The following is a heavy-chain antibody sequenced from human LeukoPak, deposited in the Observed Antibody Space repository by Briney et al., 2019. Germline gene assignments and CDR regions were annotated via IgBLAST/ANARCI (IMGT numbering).Heavy chain of an antibody. Sequence: SETLSLTCAVYGGSFSGYYWSWIRQPPWKGLEWIGEINHSGSTNYNPSLKSRVTISVDTSKNQFSLKLSSVTAADTAVYYCARVVATIYYYYGMDVWGQGTTVTVSS. D-gene: IGHD5-12*01. CDR2: INHSGST. J-gene: IGHJ6*02. CDR1: GGSFSGYY. V-gene: IGHV4-34*01. CDR3: ARVVATIYYYYGMDV.